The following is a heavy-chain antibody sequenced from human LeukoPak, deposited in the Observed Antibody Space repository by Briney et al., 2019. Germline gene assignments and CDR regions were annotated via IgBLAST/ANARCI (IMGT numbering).Heavy chain of an antibody. Sequence: PSETLSLTCTVSGGSISSSSYYWGWIRQPPGKGLEWIGSIYYSGSTYYNPSLKSRVTISVDTSKNQFSLKLSSVTAADTAVYYCARHPGWYRFDYWGQGTLVTVSS. CDR2: IYYSGST. V-gene: IGHV4-39*01. CDR3: ARHPGWYRFDY. D-gene: IGHD6-19*01. CDR1: GGSISSSSYY. J-gene: IGHJ4*02.